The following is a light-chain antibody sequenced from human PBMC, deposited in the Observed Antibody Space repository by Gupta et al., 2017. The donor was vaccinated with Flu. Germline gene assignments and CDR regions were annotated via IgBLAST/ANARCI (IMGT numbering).Light chain of an antibody. Sequence: DIVMTQSPLSLPVTPGEPASISCRSSQSLLHSNGYNYLDWYLQKPGQSPQLLIYLGSNRASGVPDRFSGSGSGKDFTLKSSRVEAEDGGVYYCMQALQTWTFGQGTKVEIK. CDR3: MQALQTWT. CDR1: QSLLHSNGYNY. J-gene: IGKJ1*01. V-gene: IGKV2-28*01. CDR2: LGS.